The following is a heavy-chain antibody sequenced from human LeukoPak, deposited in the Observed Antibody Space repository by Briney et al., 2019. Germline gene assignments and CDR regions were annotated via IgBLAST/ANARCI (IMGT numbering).Heavy chain of an antibody. CDR3: ASSSGWYGDAFDI. CDR1: GFTVSSNY. V-gene: IGHV3-53*04. Sequence: PGGSLRLSCAASGFTVSSNYMSWVRQAPGKGPEWVSVIYSGGSTYYADSVKGRFTISRHNSKNTLYLQMNSLRAEDTAVYYCASSSGWYGDAFDIWGQGTMVTVSS. CDR2: IYSGGST. J-gene: IGHJ3*02. D-gene: IGHD6-19*01.